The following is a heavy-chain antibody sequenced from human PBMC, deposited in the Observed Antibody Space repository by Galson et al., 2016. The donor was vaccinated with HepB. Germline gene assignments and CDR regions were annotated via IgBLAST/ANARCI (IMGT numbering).Heavy chain of an antibody. CDR2: ISGSGDST. CDR3: AKDRYGDYVGYFQH. CDR1: GFTFSSYA. Sequence: SLRLSCAASGFTFSSYAMSWVRQAPGKGLEWVSAISGSGDSTYYVDNVKGRFTISRDNSKSTLYLLMNSLTAEDTAVYYCAKDRYGDYVGYFQHWGQGTLVTVSS. V-gene: IGHV3-23*01. D-gene: IGHD4-17*01. J-gene: IGHJ1*01.